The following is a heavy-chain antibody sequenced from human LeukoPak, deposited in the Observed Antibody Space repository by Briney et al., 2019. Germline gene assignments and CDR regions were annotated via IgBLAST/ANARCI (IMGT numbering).Heavy chain of an antibody. CDR2: IYYSGST. Sequence: WIRQPPGKGLEWIGSIYYSGSTYYNPSLKSRVTISVDTSKNQFSLKLSSVTAADTAVYYCARHGRNNDYWGQGTLVTVSS. D-gene: IGHD2-15*01. J-gene: IGHJ4*02. CDR3: ARHGRNNDY. V-gene: IGHV4-39*01.